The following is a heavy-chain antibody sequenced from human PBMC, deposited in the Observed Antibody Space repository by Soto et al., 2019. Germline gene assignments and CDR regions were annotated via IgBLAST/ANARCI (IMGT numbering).Heavy chain of an antibody. CDR3: ARDKSPQTYYYYYMDV. Sequence: GASVTVSCKASGYTITRYGISWVRQAPGQGLEWMGWISAYNGNTNYAQKLQGRVTMTTDTSTSTAYMELRSLGSDDTAVYYCARDKSPQTYYYYYMDVWGKGTTVTVSS. CDR2: ISAYNGNT. V-gene: IGHV1-18*01. CDR1: GYTITRYG. J-gene: IGHJ6*03.